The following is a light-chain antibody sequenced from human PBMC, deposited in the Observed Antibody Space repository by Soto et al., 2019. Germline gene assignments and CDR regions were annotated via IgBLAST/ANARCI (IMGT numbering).Light chain of an antibody. CDR1: HDISDY. J-gene: IGKJ4*01. Sequence: DVQMTQSPSSLSAAVRHRVTITCQASHDISDYLNWYQHKPGEAPKLLIYDASKLEAGLPSRFSGRGSGTDFTFCISRLQSEDIATYYCQRHDNVPRSFGGGKKGAIK. CDR3: QRHDNVPRS. V-gene: IGKV1-33*01. CDR2: DAS.